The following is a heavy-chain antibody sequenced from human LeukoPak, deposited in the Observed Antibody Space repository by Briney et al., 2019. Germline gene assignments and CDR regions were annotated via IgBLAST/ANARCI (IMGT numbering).Heavy chain of an antibody. CDR2: INPNSGGT. CDR1: GYTFTGYY. D-gene: IGHD3-10*01. J-gene: IGHJ4*02. V-gene: IGHV1-2*02. CDR3: ARSPYYYGSGSAFDY. Sequence: ASVTVSCKASGYTFTGYYMHWVRQAPGQGLEWMGWINPNSGGTNYAQKFQGRVTMTRDTSISTAYMELSRLRSDDTAVYYCARSPYYYGSGSAFDYWGQGTLVTVSS.